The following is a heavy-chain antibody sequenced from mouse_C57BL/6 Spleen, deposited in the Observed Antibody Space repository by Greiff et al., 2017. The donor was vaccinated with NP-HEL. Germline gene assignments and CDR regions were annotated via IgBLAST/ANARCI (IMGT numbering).Heavy chain of an antibody. CDR3: ARGGTKDFDY. CDR2: IDPSDSYT. CDR1: GYTFTSYW. V-gene: IGHV1-69*01. J-gene: IGHJ2*01. Sequence: QVQLQQPGAELVKPGASVKLSCKASGYTFTSYWMHWVKQRPGQGLEWIGEIDPSDSYTNYNQKFKGKSTLTVDKSSSTAYMQLSSLTSEDSAVYYCARGGTKDFDYWGQGTTLTVSS. D-gene: IGHD1-3*01.